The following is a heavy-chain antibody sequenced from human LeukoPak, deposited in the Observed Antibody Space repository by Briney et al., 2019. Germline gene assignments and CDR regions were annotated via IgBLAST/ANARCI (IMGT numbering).Heavy chain of an antibody. CDR3: ARDCGSGGSCYSGFYYYYMDV. CDR1: GFTFSSYS. Sequence: PGGSLRLSCAASGFTFSSYSMNWVRQAPGKGLEWVSYISSSSTIYYADSVKGRFTISRDNAKNSLYLQMNSLRAEDTAVYYCARDCGSGGSCYSGFYYYYMDVWGKGTTVTVSS. CDR2: ISSSSTI. J-gene: IGHJ6*03. V-gene: IGHV3-48*04. D-gene: IGHD2-15*01.